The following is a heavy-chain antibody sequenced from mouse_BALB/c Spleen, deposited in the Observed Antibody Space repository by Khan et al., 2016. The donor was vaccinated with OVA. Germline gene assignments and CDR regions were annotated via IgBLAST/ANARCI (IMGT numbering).Heavy chain of an antibody. CDR2: IWSGGST. CDR3: ARGNGYFVWYFDV. V-gene: IGHV2-2*02. J-gene: IGHJ1*01. CDR1: SFSLTSYG. D-gene: IGHD2-3*01. Sequence: QVQLKESGPGLVQPSQSLSITCTVSSFSLTSYGVHWVRQSPGKGLEWLGVIWSGGSTDYNAAFISRLSISKDNSKSQVFFKMNSLQVNDTAIYYCARGNGYFVWYFDVWGAGTTVTVSS.